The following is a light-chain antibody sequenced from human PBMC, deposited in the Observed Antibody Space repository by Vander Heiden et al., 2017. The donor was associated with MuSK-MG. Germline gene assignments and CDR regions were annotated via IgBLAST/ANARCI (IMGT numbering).Light chain of an antibody. CDR3: QQVNSSPVT. CDR1: QGISSY. CDR2: AAS. Sequence: DIQLTQSPSFLSASVGDRVTITCRASQGISSYLAWYQQKPGKAPKLLIYAASTLQSGVPSRFSGSGSGTEFTLTISSLQPEDFATYYCQQVNSSPVTFGGWTKVEIK. J-gene: IGKJ4*01. V-gene: IGKV1-9*01.